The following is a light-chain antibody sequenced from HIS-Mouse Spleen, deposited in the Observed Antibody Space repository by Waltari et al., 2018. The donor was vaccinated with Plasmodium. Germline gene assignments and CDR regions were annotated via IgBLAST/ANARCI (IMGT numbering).Light chain of an antibody. Sequence: QSALTQPASVSGSPGKSITISCTGTSSDVGRYNLVSWYQQHPGKAPKLMIYEGSKRPSGVSNRFSGSKSGNTASLTISGLQAEDEADYYCCSYAGSILYVFGTGTKVTVL. CDR1: SSDVGRYNL. V-gene: IGLV2-23*01. CDR3: CSYAGSILYV. CDR2: EGS. J-gene: IGLJ1*01.